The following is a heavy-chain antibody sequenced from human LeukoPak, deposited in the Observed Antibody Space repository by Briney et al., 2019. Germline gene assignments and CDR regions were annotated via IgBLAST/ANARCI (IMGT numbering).Heavy chain of an antibody. CDR2: ISYDGSNK. V-gene: IGHV3-30*04. CDR1: GFTFSSYA. Sequence: GGSLRLSCAASGFTFSSYAMHWVRQAPGKGLEWVAVISYDGSNKYYADSVKGRFTISRDNSKNTLYLQMNSLRAEDTAVYYCARGTHGSSWYGLDYWGQGTLVTVSS. CDR3: ARGTHGSSWYGLDY. D-gene: IGHD6-13*01. J-gene: IGHJ4*02.